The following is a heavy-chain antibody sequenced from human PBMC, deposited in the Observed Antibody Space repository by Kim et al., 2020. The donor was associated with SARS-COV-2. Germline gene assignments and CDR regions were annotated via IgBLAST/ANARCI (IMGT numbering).Heavy chain of an antibody. CDR1: GFTFSSYG. J-gene: IGHJ4*02. V-gene: IGHV3-23*01. D-gene: IGHD1-1*01. CDR2: SGSTGNT. Sequence: GGSLRLSCAGSGFTFSSYGMTWVRQAPGKGLEWVSASGSTGNTHYAESVKGRFTISRDISKNTLFLQMNSLRAEDTAVYYCAKVTTPGTTRAFDYCGQGPFVTVSS. CDR3: AKVTTPGTTRAFDY.